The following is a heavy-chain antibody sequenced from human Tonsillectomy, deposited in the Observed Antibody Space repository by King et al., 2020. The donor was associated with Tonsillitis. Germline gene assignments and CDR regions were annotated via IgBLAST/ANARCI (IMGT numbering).Heavy chain of an antibody. CDR2: IYYSGST. J-gene: IGHJ4*02. Sequence: LQLQESGPRLVKPSEILSLSCTVSGGYVSRGSYYWSWIRQPPGKGLEWIGYIYYSGSTNNNPSLKSRVTISVDTSQNQFSLKLSSVTAADPAVYYCARSIVQPLVGYWGQGTLVTVSS. CDR3: ARSIVQPLVGY. V-gene: IGHV4-61*01. CDR1: GGYVSRGSYY. D-gene: IGHD6-13*01.